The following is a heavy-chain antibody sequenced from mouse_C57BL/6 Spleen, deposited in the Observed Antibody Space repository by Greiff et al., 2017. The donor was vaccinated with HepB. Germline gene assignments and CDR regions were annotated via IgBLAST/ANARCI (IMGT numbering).Heavy chain of an antibody. CDR1: GYTFTSYW. V-gene: IGHV1-50*01. D-gene: IGHD1-1*02. CDR3: ARWYRLDY. CDR2: IDPSDSYT. J-gene: IGHJ2*01. Sequence: VQLQQSGAELVKPGASVKLSCKASGYTFTSYWMQWVKQRPGQGLEWIGEIDPSDSYTNYNQKFKGKATLTVDTSSSTAYMQLSSLTAEDSAVYYCARWYRLDYWGQGTTLTVSS.